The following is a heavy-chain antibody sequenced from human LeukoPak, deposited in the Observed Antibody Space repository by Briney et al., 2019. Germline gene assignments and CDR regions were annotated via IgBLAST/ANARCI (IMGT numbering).Heavy chain of an antibody. J-gene: IGHJ4*02. CDR1: GGSFSGYY. V-gene: IGHV4-34*01. CDR3: ASSFYVGASFDY. Sequence: SETLSLTCAVYGGSFSGYYWSWIRQPPGKGLEWIGTIYYSGSTYYNPSLKSRVTISVDTSKNQFSLKLSSVTAADTAVYYCASSFYVGASFDYWGQGTLVTVSS. D-gene: IGHD2/OR15-2a*01. CDR2: IYYSGST.